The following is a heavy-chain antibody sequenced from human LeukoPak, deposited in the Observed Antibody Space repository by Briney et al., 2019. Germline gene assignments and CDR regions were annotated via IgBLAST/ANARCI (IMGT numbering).Heavy chain of an antibody. Sequence: PSEPLSLTCTVSGGSISSYYWSWIRQPPGKGLEWIGYIYYSGITYYNPSLKGRVTISVDTSKNQFSLKLSSVTAADTAVYYCARHIGPYSADAFDIWGQGTMVTVSS. D-gene: IGHD5-18*01. CDR2: IYYSGIT. V-gene: IGHV4-59*08. CDR3: ARHIGPYSADAFDI. J-gene: IGHJ3*02. CDR1: GGSISSYY.